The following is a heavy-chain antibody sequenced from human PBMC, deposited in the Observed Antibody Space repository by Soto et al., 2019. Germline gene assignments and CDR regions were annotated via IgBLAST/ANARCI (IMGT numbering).Heavy chain of an antibody. CDR3: AKGGGYCSGGSCPTDNWFDP. Sequence: QVQLVESGGGVVQPGRSLRLSCAASGFTFSSYGMHWVRQAPGKGLEWVAVISYDGSNKYYADSVKGRFTISRDNSKNPLYLQMNSLRAEDTAVYYCAKGGGYCSGGSCPTDNWFDPWGQGTLVTVSS. CDR2: ISYDGSNK. V-gene: IGHV3-30*18. D-gene: IGHD2-15*01. CDR1: GFTFSSYG. J-gene: IGHJ5*02.